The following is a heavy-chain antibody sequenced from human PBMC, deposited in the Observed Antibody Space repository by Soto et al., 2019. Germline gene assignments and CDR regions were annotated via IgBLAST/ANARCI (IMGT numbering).Heavy chain of an antibody. D-gene: IGHD6-19*01. CDR3: ARSRPRAVAGKYYYRLDV. CDR2: MYYTGST. J-gene: IGHJ6*02. CDR1: GGSVSSDIYY. Sequence: SETLSLTCTVSGGSVSSDIYYWSWIRQPPGKGLEWIGYMYYTGSTNYNPSLKSRVTISVDTSKNQFSLNLSSVTAADTAVYYCARSRPRAVAGKYYYRLDVWGQGTTVTVSS. V-gene: IGHV4-61*01.